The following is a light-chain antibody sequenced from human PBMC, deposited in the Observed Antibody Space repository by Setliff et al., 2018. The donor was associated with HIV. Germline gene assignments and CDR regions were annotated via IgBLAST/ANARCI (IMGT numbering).Light chain of an antibody. Sequence: QSALTQPASVSGSPGQSITISCTGTSNDVGRYDLVSWYQQHPARAPKLMIYQASKRPSGVSNRFSGSKSGNTASLTISGLQAEDEADYYCCSNTGSNTFVFGTGTKVTVL. CDR3: CSNTGSNTFV. CDR2: QAS. CDR1: SNDVGRYDL. V-gene: IGLV2-23*01. J-gene: IGLJ1*01.